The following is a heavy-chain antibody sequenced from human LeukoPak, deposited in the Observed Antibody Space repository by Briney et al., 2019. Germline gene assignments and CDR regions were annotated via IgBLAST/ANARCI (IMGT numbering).Heavy chain of an antibody. CDR2: VYYSGST. CDR1: GGSISSSSYY. Sequence: SETLSLTCIVSGGSISSSSYYWGWVRQPPGKGLQWIGSVYYSGSTYYDPSLKSRVTISVDTSKNQFSLKLNSVTAADTAMYYCQSRFLEWLLDYWGQGTLVTVSS. D-gene: IGHD3-3*01. J-gene: IGHJ4*02. V-gene: IGHV4-39*01. CDR3: QSRFLEWLLDY.